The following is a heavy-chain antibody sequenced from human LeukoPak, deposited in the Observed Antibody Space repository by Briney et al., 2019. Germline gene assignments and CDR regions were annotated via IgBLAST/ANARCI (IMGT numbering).Heavy chain of an antibody. CDR2: ITGSGGAT. CDR1: GFTFSDYA. V-gene: IGHV3-23*01. Sequence: GSLRLSCAASGFTFSDYAMSWVRQAPGKGLEWVSAITGSGGATYYADSVKGRFTISRDDYKNTVYLQMNTLRAEDTAVYYCAKTGDLTTHCYYYYMDVWGKGTTVTVSS. J-gene: IGHJ6*03. D-gene: IGHD1-14*01. CDR3: AKTGDLTTHCYYYYMDV.